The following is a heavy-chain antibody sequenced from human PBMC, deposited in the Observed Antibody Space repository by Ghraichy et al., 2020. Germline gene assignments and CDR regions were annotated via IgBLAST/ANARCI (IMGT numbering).Heavy chain of an antibody. CDR1: GGSISSYY. J-gene: IGHJ4*02. V-gene: IGHV4-59*01. D-gene: IGHD5-18*01. Sequence: SCTVSGGSISSYYWSWIRQPPGKGLEWIGYIYYSGSTNYNPSLKSRVTISVDTSKNQFSLKLSSVTAADTAVYYCARARGYSYGWDYWGQGTLVTVSS. CDR3: ARARGYSYGWDY. CDR2: IYYSGST.